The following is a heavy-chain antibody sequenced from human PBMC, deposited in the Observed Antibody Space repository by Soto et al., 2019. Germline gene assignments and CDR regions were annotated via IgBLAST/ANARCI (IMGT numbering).Heavy chain of an antibody. CDR2: INHSGST. D-gene: IGHD3-22*01. V-gene: IGHV4-34*02. CDR3: TRGRGISDDSSGYYDW. J-gene: IGHJ4*02. Sequence: QVQLQQWGAGLLKPSDTLSLTCAVYGGSFSGYYWSWIRQPPGKGLEWIGEINHSGSTNYNPSLKSRATISMDTSKNQFSLKLNSVSAADRAVYYCTRGRGISDDSSGYYDWWGQGTLVTVSS. CDR1: GGSFSGYY.